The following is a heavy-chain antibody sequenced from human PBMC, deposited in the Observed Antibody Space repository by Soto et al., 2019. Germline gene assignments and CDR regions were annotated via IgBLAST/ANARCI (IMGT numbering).Heavy chain of an antibody. J-gene: IGHJ4*02. Sequence: EAQLVESGGGLIQPGGSLKLSCAASGFTVGNNYMSWVRQAPGKGLEWVSLIYSTGTTKYADSVKGRFTVSRDNAKNTLYLQMNSLRAEETAVYYCAKDGRGSGSHYNSFGYWGQGTLVTVSS. CDR3: AKDGRGSGSHYNSFGY. CDR1: GFTVGNNY. CDR2: IYSTGTT. D-gene: IGHD3-10*01. V-gene: IGHV3-53*01.